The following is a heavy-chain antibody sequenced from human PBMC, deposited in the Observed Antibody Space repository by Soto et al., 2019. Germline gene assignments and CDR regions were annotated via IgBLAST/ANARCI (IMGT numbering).Heavy chain of an antibody. D-gene: IGHD5-12*01. J-gene: IGHJ4*02. CDR3: AGGQTAGRDGYNVFDY. CDR1: GVTFSSYA. CDR2: IIPIFGTA. Sequence: GASVKVSCKASGVTFSSYAISWVRQAPGQGLEWMGGIIPIFGTANYAQKFQGRVTITADESTSTAYMELSSLRSEDTAVYYCAGGQTAGRDGYNVFDYWGQGTLVTVSS. V-gene: IGHV1-69*13.